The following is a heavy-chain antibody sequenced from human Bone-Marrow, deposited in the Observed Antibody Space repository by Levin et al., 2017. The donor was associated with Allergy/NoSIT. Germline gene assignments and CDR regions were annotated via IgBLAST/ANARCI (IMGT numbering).Heavy chain of an antibody. J-gene: IGHJ5*02. D-gene: IGHD2-2*01. V-gene: IGHV1-2*06. CDR3: ARMSSPIDP. CDR1: GYNFMGYF. CDR2: ITPNNGDT. Sequence: EASVKVSCKASGYNFMGYFMHWVRQAPGLGLEWLGRITPNNGDTKYAQKFQGRVTMTRDTSINTVYMELTRLTSDDTAVYYCARMSSPIDPWGQGTLVTVSS.